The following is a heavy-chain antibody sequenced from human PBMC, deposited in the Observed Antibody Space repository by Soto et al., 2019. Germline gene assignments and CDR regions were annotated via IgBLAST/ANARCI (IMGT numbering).Heavy chain of an antibody. D-gene: IGHD3-22*01. Sequence: ASVKVSCKASGYTFTSYGISWVRQAPGQGLEWMGWISAYKGYTNYAQKFQGRVTMSTDTSTSTAYMELRSLRSDDTAVYYCARDRDYDTYGMDVWGQGTTVTVSS. J-gene: IGHJ6*02. V-gene: IGHV1-18*01. CDR1: GYTFTSYG. CDR2: ISAYKGYT. CDR3: ARDRDYDTYGMDV.